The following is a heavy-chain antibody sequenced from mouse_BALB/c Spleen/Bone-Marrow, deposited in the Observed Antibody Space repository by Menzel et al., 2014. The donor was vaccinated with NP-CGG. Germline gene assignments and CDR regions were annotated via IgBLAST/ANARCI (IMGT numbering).Heavy chain of an antibody. J-gene: IGHJ3*01. CDR1: GYTFTDYW. V-gene: IGHV1-69*01. CDR3: ARSDYRYDPLAY. D-gene: IGHD2-14*01. Sequence: VKLMESGAELVIPGASVKMSCKASGYTFTDYWIHWVKQRPGQGLEWIGAIDTSDDYTTYNQKFKGKATLTVDESSSTAYMQFSSLTSEDSAVYYCARSDYRYDPLAYWGQGTLVTVSA. CDR2: IDTSDDYT.